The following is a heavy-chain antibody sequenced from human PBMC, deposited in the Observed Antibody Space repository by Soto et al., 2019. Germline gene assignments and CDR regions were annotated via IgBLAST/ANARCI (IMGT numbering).Heavy chain of an antibody. V-gene: IGHV3-33*01. CDR2: IWYDGSNK. D-gene: IGHD3-10*01. CDR1: GLTFSSYG. Sequence: QVQLVESGGGVVQPGRSLRLSCAASGLTFSSYGMHWVRQAPGKGLDWVALIWYDGSNKYYGDSVKGRFTISRDNSKNALDLQMNSLRAEETAVYYCARDYGSGMDCWGQGALVPVSS. CDR3: ARDYGSGMDC. J-gene: IGHJ4*02.